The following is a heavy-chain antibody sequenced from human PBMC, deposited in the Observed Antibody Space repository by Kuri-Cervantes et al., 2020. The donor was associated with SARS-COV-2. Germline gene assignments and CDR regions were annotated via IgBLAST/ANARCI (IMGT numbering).Heavy chain of an antibody. CDR3: ASGYILTGYYMAHYYYYGMDV. D-gene: IGHD3-9*01. Sequence: ASVKVSCKASGYTFTSYDINWVRQATGQGLEWMGWMNPNSGNTGHAQKFQGRVTMTRNTSISTAHMELSSLRSEDTAVYYCASGYILTGYYMAHYYYYGMDVWGQGTTVTVSS. V-gene: IGHV1-8*01. CDR2: MNPNSGNT. J-gene: IGHJ6*02. CDR1: GYTFTSYD.